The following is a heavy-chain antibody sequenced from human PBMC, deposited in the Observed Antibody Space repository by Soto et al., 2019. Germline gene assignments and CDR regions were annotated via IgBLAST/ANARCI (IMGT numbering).Heavy chain of an antibody. D-gene: IGHD4-4*01. J-gene: IGHJ4*02. CDR2: VSEIGGST. Sequence: LRLSCVASGFSFSGYGMSWVRQAPGKGLEWVSSVSEIGGSTYYADSVKGRFTISRDNSKNTLYLQMNSLRADDTAIYYCAKDRRTVSGLDFWGQGSLVTVSS. CDR1: GFSFSGYG. V-gene: IGHV3-23*01. CDR3: AKDRRTVSGLDF.